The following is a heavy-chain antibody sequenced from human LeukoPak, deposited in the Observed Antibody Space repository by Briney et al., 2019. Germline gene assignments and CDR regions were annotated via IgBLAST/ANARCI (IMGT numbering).Heavy chain of an antibody. CDR1: GFTFSSYA. J-gene: IGHJ4*02. CDR2: ISYDGSNK. V-gene: IGHV3-30-3*01. D-gene: IGHD2-15*01. CDR3: AREGDYYCSGGSCYDY. Sequence: PGGSLRLSCAASGFTFSSYAMHWVRQAPGKGLEWVAVISYDGSNKYYADSVKGRFTISRDNSKNTLYLQMNSLRAEDTAVYYCAREGDYYCSGGSCYDYWGQGTLVTVSS.